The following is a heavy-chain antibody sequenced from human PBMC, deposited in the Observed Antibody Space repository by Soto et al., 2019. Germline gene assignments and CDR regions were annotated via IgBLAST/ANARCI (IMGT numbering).Heavy chain of an antibody. CDR2: INPNSGGT. V-gene: IGHV1-2*02. Sequence: ASVKVSCKASGYTFTGYYMHWVRQAPGQGLEWMGWINPNSGGTNYAQKFQGRVTMTRDTSISTAYMELSRLRSDDTAVYYCARAPGMRTHFYYWGHETLFTVSS. CDR3: ARAPGMRTHFYY. CDR1: GYTFTGYY. J-gene: IGHJ4*01. D-gene: IGHD3-10*01.